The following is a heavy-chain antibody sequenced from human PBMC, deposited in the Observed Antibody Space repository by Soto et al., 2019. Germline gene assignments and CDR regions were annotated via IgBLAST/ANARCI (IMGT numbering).Heavy chain of an antibody. CDR3: ARENLEVGTRNWLDP. CDR1: GGSISSSDYY. V-gene: IGHV4-39*07. D-gene: IGHD1-26*01. J-gene: IGHJ5*02. Sequence: PSETLSLTCTVSGGSISSSDYYWGWIRQPPGKGLEWIGNIYYSGSASYNPSLKSRVTISVDTSKNQVSLKLSSVTAADTAVYYCARENLEVGTRNWLDPWGQGTLVTVSS. CDR2: IYYSGSA.